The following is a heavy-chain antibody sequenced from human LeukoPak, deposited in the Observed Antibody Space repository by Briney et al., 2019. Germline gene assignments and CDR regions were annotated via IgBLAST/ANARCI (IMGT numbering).Heavy chain of an antibody. CDR3: ARGICSSTSCLAGYYYYYMDV. V-gene: IGHV4-34*01. D-gene: IGHD2-2*01. CDR2: INHSGST. Sequence: SETLSLTCAVYGGSFSGYYWSWIRQPPGKGLEWSGEINHSGSTNYNPSLKSRVTISVDTSKNQFSLKLSSVTAADTAVYYCARGICSSTSCLAGYYYYYMDVWGKGTTVTVSS. J-gene: IGHJ6*03. CDR1: GGSFSGYY.